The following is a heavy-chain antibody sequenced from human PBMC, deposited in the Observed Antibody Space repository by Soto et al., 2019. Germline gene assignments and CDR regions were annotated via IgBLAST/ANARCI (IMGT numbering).Heavy chain of an antibody. V-gene: IGHV3-23*01. CDR3: AKDQGDYDSSGYYYY. CDR2: ISGSGGST. D-gene: IGHD3-22*01. Sequence: GGSLRLSCAASGFTFSSYAMSWVRQAPGKGLEWVSAISGSGGSTYYADSVKGRFTISRDNSKNTLYLQMNSLRAEDTAVYYCAKDQGDYDSSGYYYYWGQGTLVTVSS. CDR1: GFTFSSYA. J-gene: IGHJ4*02.